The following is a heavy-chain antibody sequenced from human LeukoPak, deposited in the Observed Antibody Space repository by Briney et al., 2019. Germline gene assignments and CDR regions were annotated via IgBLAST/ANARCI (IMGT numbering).Heavy chain of an antibody. CDR1: GFTFSSYG. D-gene: IGHD6-13*01. CDR2: IRYDGSNK. Sequence: GGSLRLSCAASGFTFSSYGMHWVRQAPGKGLEWVAFIRYDGSNKYYADSVKGRFTISRDNSKNTLYLQMNSLRAEDTAVYYCAKDRVAAAGIYNWFDPWGQGTLVTVSS. CDR3: AKDRVAAAGIYNWFDP. J-gene: IGHJ5*02. V-gene: IGHV3-30*02.